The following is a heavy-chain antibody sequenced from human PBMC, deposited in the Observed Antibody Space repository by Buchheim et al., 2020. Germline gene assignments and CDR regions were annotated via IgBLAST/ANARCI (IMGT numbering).Heavy chain of an antibody. J-gene: IGHJ6*02. Sequence: EVQLVQSGAEVKKPGESLRISCKGSGYSFTSYWISWVRQMPGKGLEWMGRIDPSDSYTNYSPSFQGHVTISADKSISTAYLQWSSLKASDTAMYYCATSRAYYCSSTSCYGFPRTRYGMDVWGQGTT. D-gene: IGHD2-2*01. CDR1: GYSFTSYW. CDR2: IDPSDSYT. V-gene: IGHV5-10-1*03. CDR3: ATSRAYYCSSTSCYGFPRTRYGMDV.